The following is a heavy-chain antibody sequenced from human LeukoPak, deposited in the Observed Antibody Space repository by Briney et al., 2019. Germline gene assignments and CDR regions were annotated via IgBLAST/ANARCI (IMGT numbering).Heavy chain of an antibody. CDR1: GFTVSSNY. CDR2: IYSGGST. V-gene: IGHV3-53*01. CDR3: AELGITMIGGV. Sequence: GGSLRLSCAASGFTVSSNYMSGVRQAPGKGLEWVSVIYSGGSTYYADSVKGRFTISRDNSKNTLYLQMNSLRAEDTAVYYCAELGITMIGGVWGKGTTVTISS. J-gene: IGHJ6*04. D-gene: IGHD3-10*02.